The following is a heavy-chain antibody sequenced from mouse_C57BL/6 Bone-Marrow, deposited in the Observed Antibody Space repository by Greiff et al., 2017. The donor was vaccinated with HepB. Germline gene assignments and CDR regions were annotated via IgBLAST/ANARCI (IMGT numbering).Heavy chain of an antibody. J-gene: IGHJ3*01. CDR3: ARDRTGFAY. CDR1: GFTFSSYG. Sequence: EVQWVESGGGLVQPGGSLKLSCAASGFTFSSYGMSWVRQTPDKRLELVATINSNGGSTYYPDSVKGRFTISRDNAKNTLYLRMSSLKSEDTAMYYCARDRTGFAYWGQGTLVTVSA. V-gene: IGHV5-6-3*01. CDR2: INSNGGST. D-gene: IGHD4-1*01.